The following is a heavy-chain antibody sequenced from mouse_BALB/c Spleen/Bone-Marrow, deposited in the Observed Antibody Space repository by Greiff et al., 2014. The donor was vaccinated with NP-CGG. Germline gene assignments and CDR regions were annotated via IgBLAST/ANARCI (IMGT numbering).Heavy chain of an antibody. CDR1: GFDFSRYW. D-gene: IGHD2-3*01. Sequence: VHLVESGGGLVQPGGSLKLSCAASGFDFSRYWMTWVRQAPGKGLEWIGEINPDSGTINYTPSLKDKFIISRNNAKNTLYLQMSKVRSEDTALYYCARNGYYGWIAYWGQGTLVTVSA. CDR3: ARNGYYGWIAY. V-gene: IGHV4-1*02. J-gene: IGHJ3*01. CDR2: INPDSGTI.